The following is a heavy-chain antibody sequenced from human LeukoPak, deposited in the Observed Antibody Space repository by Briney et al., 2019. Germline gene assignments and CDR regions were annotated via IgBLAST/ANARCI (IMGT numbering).Heavy chain of an antibody. Sequence: PSETLSLTCSVSGVSLSSGSNYWGWIRQPPGKALEWFGSIYSSGGTYNNPSLKNRAIILIDTAKSHVSLNLSSVTAADTAVYYCARSDGYGLVGIWGQGTMVTVSS. CDR3: ARSDGYGLVGI. CDR1: GVSLSSGSNY. V-gene: IGHV4-39*07. CDR2: IYSSGGT. J-gene: IGHJ3*02. D-gene: IGHD3-10*01.